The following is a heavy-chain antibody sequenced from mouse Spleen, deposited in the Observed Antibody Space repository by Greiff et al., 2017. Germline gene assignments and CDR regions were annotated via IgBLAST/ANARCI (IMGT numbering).Heavy chain of an antibody. CDR2: IHPNSGST. CDR1: GYTFTSYW. V-gene: IGHV1-64*01. D-gene: IGHD4-1*01. CDR3: ARGPNWPYAMDY. J-gene: IGHJ4*01. Sequence: QVQLQQPGAELVKPGASVKLSCKASGYTFTSYWMHWVKQRPRQGLEWIGMIHPNSGSTNYNEKFKSKATLTVDKSSSTAYMQLSSLTSEDSAVYYCARGPNWPYAMDYWGQGTSVTVSS.